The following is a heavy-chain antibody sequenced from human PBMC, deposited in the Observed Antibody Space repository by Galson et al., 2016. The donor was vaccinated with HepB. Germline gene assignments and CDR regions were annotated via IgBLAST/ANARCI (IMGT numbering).Heavy chain of an antibody. CDR3: AGGNPNWFDP. CDR1: GFTFTSYT. Sequence: SLRLSCAASGFTFTSYTMNWVRQAPGKGLEWVSSISSGREFSDYADSLKGRLTISRDNAKNSLYLQLNNLRVEDTAVYYCAGGNPNWFDPWGQGTLVIVSS. V-gene: IGHV3-21*01. D-gene: IGHD2-8*01. CDR2: ISSGREFS. J-gene: IGHJ5*02.